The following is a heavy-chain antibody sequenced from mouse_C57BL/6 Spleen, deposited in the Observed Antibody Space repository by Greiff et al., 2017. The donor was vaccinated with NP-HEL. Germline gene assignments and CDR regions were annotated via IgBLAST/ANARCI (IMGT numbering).Heavy chain of an antibody. J-gene: IGHJ4*01. CDR3: ARSGDHDYDVAMDY. CDR2: IDPNSGGT. CDR1: GYTFTSYW. Sequence: VQLQQSGAELVKPGASVKLSCKASGYTFTSYWMHWVKQRPGRGLEWIGRIDPNSGGTKYNEKFKSKATLTVDKPSSTAYMQLSSLTSEDSAVYYWARSGDHDYDVAMDYWGQGTSVTVSS. D-gene: IGHD2-4*01. V-gene: IGHV1-72*01.